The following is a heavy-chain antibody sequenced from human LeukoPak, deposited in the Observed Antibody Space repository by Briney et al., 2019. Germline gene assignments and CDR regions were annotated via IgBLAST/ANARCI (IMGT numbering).Heavy chain of an antibody. CDR3: ARDIAGDYDYLFDY. CDR2: ISGSGSNT. CDR1: GFTFSSYA. V-gene: IGHV3-23*01. D-gene: IGHD5-12*01. Sequence: GGSLRLSCAASGFTFSSYAMNWVRQAPGKGLEWVSTISGSGSNTYYADSVKGRFTISRDNSKNTLYLQMNSLRAEDTAVYYCARDIAGDYDYLFDYWGQGTLVTVSS. J-gene: IGHJ4*02.